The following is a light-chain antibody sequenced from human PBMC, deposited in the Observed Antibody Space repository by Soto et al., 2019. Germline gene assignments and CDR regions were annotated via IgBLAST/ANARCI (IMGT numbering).Light chain of an antibody. CDR1: EIIKTFY. Sequence: IAFRQSPGTFSLSPFVTATLSFDGSEIIKTFYFGWYQQKPGQSPRLIINGVYTRASGVPDRFSGRGSGTDFTLTISRLEPEDFAVYYCQFYGSSLITFGQGTRLEIK. J-gene: IGKJ5*01. CDR2: GVY. CDR3: QFYGSSLIT. V-gene: IGKV3-20*01.